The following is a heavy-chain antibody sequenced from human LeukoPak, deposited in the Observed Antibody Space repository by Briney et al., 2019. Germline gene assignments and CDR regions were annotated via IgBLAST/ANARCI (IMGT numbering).Heavy chain of an antibody. J-gene: IGHJ6*03. CDR3: ARNGMRQQLVFYYYYYYMDV. Sequence: GASVKVSCKASGYTFTSYAMNWVRQAPGQGLEWMGWINTNTGNPTYAQGFTGRFVFSLDTSVSTAYLQISSLKAEDTAVYYCARNGMRQQLVFYYYYYYMDVWGKGTTVTVSS. D-gene: IGHD6-13*01. V-gene: IGHV7-4-1*02. CDR2: INTNTGNP. CDR1: GYTFTSYA.